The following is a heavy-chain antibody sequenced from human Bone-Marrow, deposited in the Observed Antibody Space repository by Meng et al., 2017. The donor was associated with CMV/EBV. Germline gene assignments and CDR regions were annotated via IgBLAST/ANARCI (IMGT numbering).Heavy chain of an antibody. D-gene: IGHD2-8*02. Sequence: CQTFGYTFTTCAIHEVRQAPGQRFEWMEWINADNGETQYSRKVQGRVIITRDRSASTSYMALNNLRPDDTAIYYCVKDRGGTGDFDFWGQGTLVTVSS. CDR2: INADNGET. V-gene: IGHV1-3*01. CDR3: VKDRGGTGDFDF. CDR1: GYTFTTCA. J-gene: IGHJ4*02.